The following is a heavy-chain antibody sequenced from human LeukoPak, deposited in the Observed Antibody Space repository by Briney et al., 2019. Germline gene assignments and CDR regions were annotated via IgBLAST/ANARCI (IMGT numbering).Heavy chain of an antibody. V-gene: IGHV4-61*08. J-gene: IGHJ6*02. CDR3: VRVKKQWLRADYYGMDV. D-gene: IGHD6-19*01. CDR1: GGSISSGGYY. CDR2: IYYSGST. Sequence: SETLSLTCTVSGGSISSGGYYWSWIRQPPGKGLEWIGYIYYSGSTNYNPSLKSRVTISVDTSKNQFSLKLSSVIAADTAVYYCVRVKKQWLRADYYGMDVWGQGTTVTVSS.